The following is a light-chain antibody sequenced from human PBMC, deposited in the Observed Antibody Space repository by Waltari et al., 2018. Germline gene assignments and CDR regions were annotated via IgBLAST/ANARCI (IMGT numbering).Light chain of an antibody. CDR2: EDT. V-gene: IGLV3-10*01. J-gene: IGLJ1*01. Sequence: SYELTQTPSVSVSPGQTARITCSGHELPRQYPHWFQQKSGRAPRLVIYEDTKRPPGIPERFSGSSSGTVATLTITGAQVDDEADYYCYSSDSTGLRVFGGGTTVVVL. CDR3: YSSDSTGLRV. CDR1: ELPRQY.